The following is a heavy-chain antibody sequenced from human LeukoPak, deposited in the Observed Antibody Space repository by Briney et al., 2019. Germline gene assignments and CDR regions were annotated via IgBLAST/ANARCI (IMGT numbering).Heavy chain of an antibody. Sequence: ASVKVSCKASGYTFTGHYMHWVRQAPGQGLEWMGWINPNNGGTNYAQRFQGRVTMTRDTSISTAYMELSRLRSDDTAVYYCARADMSSDYAPNDYWGQGTLVTVSS. D-gene: IGHD3-22*01. CDR2: INPNNGGT. CDR1: GYTFTGHY. V-gene: IGHV1-2*02. CDR3: ARADMSSDYAPNDY. J-gene: IGHJ4*02.